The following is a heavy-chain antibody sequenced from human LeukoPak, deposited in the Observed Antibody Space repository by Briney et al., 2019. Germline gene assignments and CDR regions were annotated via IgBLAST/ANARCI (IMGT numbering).Heavy chain of an antibody. J-gene: IGHJ3*02. CDR3: ARDSGGIAVAGAWAFDI. Sequence: GGSLRLSCEASGFSFSTYAMHWVRQAPGKGLVWVSRINSDGSSTSYADSVKGRFTISRDNAKNTLYLQMNSLRAEDTAVYYCARDSGGIAVAGAWAFDIWGQGTMVTVSS. V-gene: IGHV3-74*01. D-gene: IGHD6-19*01. CDR2: INSDGSST. CDR1: GFSFSTYA.